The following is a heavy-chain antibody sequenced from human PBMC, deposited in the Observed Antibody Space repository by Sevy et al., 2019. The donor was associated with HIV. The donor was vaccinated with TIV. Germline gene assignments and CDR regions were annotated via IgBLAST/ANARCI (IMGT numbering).Heavy chain of an antibody. CDR3: AKDINLGCDGVNCYSYYYYFYGLDV. Sequence: GGSLRLSCAASGFPFNDHAMHWVRQVPGKGLEWVSGVSWNSRNIGYADSVKGRFTISRDNARHFLYLEMNSLRPEDTAFYYYAKDINLGCDGVNCYSYYYYFYGLDVWGQGTTVTVSS. D-gene: IGHD2-21*01. J-gene: IGHJ6*02. CDR2: VSWNSRNI. V-gene: IGHV3-9*01. CDR1: GFPFNDHA.